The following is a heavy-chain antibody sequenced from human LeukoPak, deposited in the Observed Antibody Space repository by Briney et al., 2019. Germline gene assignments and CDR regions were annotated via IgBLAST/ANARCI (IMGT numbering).Heavy chain of an antibody. V-gene: IGHV3-74*01. J-gene: IGHJ4*02. Sequence: GGSLRLSCAASGFTFRSYWMHWVRQAPGKGLVWVSRINSDGSSTSYADSVKGRFTISRDNAKNTLYLQMNSLRAEDTAVYYCARDTAVAGTGLDYWGQGTLVTVSS. CDR1: GFTFRSYW. CDR3: ARDTAVAGTGLDY. CDR2: INSDGSST. D-gene: IGHD6-19*01.